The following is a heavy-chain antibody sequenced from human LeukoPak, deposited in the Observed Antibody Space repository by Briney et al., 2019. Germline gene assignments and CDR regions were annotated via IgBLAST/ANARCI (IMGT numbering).Heavy chain of an antibody. CDR1: GGSFSSYY. CDR2: IYYSGST. V-gene: IGHV4-59*01. D-gene: IGHD2-15*01. CDR3: ARIYCSGGSCYPHWFDP. Sequence: KPSETLSLTCAVYGGSFSSYYWSWIRQPPGKGLEWIGYIYYSGSTNYNPSLKSRVTISVDTSKNQFSLKLSSVTAADTAVYYCARIYCSGGSCYPHWFDPWGQGTLVTVSS. J-gene: IGHJ5*02.